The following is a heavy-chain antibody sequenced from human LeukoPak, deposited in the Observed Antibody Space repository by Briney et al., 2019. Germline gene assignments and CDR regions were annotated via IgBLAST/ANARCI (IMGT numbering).Heavy chain of an antibody. CDR2: MSSDGNAM. CDR1: GFTFTAYL. V-gene: IGHV3-30-3*01. CDR3: VRQSEYYFDHSASFDY. D-gene: IGHD3-22*01. J-gene: IGHJ4*02. Sequence: GGSLRLSCAASGFTFTAYLIHWVRQAPGKGLEWVAVMSSDGNAMFYADSVKGRFTISRDNSKNTLYLQMNSLRAEDTAVYYCVRQSEYYFDHSASFDYWGQGTLVTVSS.